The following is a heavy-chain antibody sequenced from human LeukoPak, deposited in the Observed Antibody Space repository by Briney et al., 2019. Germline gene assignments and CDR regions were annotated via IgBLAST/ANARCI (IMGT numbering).Heavy chain of an antibody. D-gene: IGHD1-1*01. Sequence: SETLSLSRIVSGVSLSSYYCSWIRQPPGKGLEWIGYFSYSGSTNYNPSLKSRVTTSVDTSKNHFSLRLNSVTAADTAVYYCARSGLSLHERPFENWGQGALVTVSS. J-gene: IGHJ4*02. CDR1: GVSLSSYY. V-gene: IGHV4-59*08. CDR3: ARSGLSLHERPFEN. CDR2: FSYSGST.